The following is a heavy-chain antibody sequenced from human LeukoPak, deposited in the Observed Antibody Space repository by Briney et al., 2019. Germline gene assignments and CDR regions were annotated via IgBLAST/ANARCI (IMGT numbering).Heavy chain of an antibody. CDR2: ISYDGSNK. Sequence: GGSLRLSCAAFGFTFSSYAMHWVRQAPGKGLEWVAVISYDGSNKYYADSVKGRFTISRDNSKNTLYLQMNSLRAEDTAVYYCARDSWAWAYYYYGMDVWGQGTTVTVSS. CDR3: ARDSWAWAYYYYGMDV. D-gene: IGHD3-16*01. V-gene: IGHV3-30-3*01. J-gene: IGHJ6*02. CDR1: GFTFSSYA.